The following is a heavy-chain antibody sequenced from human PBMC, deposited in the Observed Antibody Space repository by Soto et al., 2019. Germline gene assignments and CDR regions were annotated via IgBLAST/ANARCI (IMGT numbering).Heavy chain of an antibody. CDR3: ASLRFFEWFSDYYSGMDV. J-gene: IGHJ6*02. V-gene: IGHV3-30-3*01. CDR1: GFTFSSYA. CDR2: IPYDGSNK. D-gene: IGHD3-3*01. Sequence: PGGSLRLSCAASGFTFSSYAMHWVRQAPGKGLEWVAVIPYDGSNKYYADSVKGRFTISRDNSKNTLYLQMNSLRAEDTAVYYCASLRFFEWFSDYYSGMDVWGQGTTVTVSS.